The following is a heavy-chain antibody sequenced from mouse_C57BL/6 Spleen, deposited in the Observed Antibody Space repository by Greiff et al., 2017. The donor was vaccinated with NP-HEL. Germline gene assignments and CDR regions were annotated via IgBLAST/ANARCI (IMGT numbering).Heavy chain of an antibody. D-gene: IGHD1-1*01. CDR1: GFTFSDYG. CDR3: ARNYGSSYAY. V-gene: IGHV5-17*01. J-gene: IGHJ3*01. Sequence: EVKLMESGGGLVKPGGSLKLSCAASGFTFSDYGMHWVRQAPEKGLEWVAYISSGSSTIYYADTVKGRFTISRDNAKNTLFLQMTSLRSEDTAMYYCARNYGSSYAYWSQGTLVTVSA. CDR2: ISSGSSTI.